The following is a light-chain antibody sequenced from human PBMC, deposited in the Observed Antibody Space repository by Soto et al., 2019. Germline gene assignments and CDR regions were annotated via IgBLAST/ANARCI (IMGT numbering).Light chain of an antibody. CDR2: EVT. J-gene: IGLJ1*01. Sequence: QSALTQPASVSGSPGQSIAISCTGTSSDVGGYDYVSWYQQHPDKAPKLMIYEVTKRPSGVSNRFSGSKSGNTASLTISGLQPEDEVDYYCSSHTSGSTRVFGSGTKLTVL. CDR1: SSDVGGYDY. V-gene: IGLV2-14*01. CDR3: SSHTSGSTRV.